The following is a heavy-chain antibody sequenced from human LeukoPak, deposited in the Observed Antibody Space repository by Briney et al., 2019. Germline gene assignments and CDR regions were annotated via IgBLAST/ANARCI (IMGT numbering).Heavy chain of an antibody. Sequence: PSETLSLTCTVSGGSISSGGYYWSWIRQHPGKGLEWIGYIYYSGSTYYNPSLKSRVTISVDTSKNQFSLKLSSVTAADPAVYYCARERGSGWYNAIGYWGQGTLVTVSS. D-gene: IGHD6-19*01. CDR2: IYYSGST. CDR3: ARERGSGWYNAIGY. CDR1: GGSISSGGYY. J-gene: IGHJ4*02. V-gene: IGHV4-31*03.